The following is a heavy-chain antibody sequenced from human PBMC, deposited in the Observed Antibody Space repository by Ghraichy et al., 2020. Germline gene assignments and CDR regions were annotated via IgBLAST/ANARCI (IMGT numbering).Heavy chain of an antibody. V-gene: IGHV3-74*01. CDR1: GFTFSDFW. J-gene: IGHJ5*02. CDR3: ASDLRGRYGT. D-gene: IGHD5-24*01. CDR2: MSGDGNIR. Sequence: GGSLRLSCAASGFTFSDFWMHWVRQAPGKGLVWVSGMSGDGNIRIYADSVKGRFTISRDNAKNTLYLQMNSLRVEDSGVYYCASDLRGRYGTWGQGTLVTVSS.